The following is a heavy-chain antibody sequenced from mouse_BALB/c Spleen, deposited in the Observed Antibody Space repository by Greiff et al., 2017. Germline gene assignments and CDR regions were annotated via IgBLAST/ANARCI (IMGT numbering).Heavy chain of an antibody. D-gene: IGHD1-1*01. CDR3: ARNYGSRYWYFDV. J-gene: IGHJ1*01. V-gene: IGHV5-17*02. CDR2: ISSGSSTI. Sequence: EVHLVESGGGLVQPGGSRKLSCAASGFTFSSFGMHWVRQAPEKGLEWVAYISSGSSTIYYADTVKGRFTISRDNPKNTLFLQMTSLRSEDTAMYYCARNYGSRYWYFDVWGAGTTVTVSS. CDR1: GFTFSSFG.